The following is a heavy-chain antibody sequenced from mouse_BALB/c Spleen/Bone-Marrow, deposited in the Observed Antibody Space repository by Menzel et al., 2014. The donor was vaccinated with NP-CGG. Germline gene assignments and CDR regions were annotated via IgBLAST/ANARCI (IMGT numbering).Heavy chain of an antibody. J-gene: IGHJ4*01. CDR1: GYSFTSYY. D-gene: IGHD1-1*01. Sequence: EVQLQQSGPELMKPGASVKISCKASGYSFTSYYMHWVKQSHGKSLEWIGYIDPFNGGTSYNQKFKGKATLTVDKSSSTAYMHLGSLTSEDSAVYYCARRDYGSSFYAMDYWGQGTSVTVSS. CDR2: IDPFNGGT. V-gene: IGHV1-28*01. CDR3: ARRDYGSSFYAMDY.